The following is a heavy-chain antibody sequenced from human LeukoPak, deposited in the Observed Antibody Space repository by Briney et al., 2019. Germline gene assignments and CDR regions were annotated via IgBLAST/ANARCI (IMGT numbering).Heavy chain of an antibody. CDR2: IIPIFGTA. Sequence: GASVKVSCKASGGTFSSYAISWVRQAPGQGLEWMGGIIPIFGTANYAQKLQGRVTMTTDTSTSTAYMELRSLRSDDTAVYYCAREPVYNYYYGMDVWGQGTTVTVSS. V-gene: IGHV1-69*05. CDR3: AREPVYNYYYGMDV. CDR1: GGTFSSYA. D-gene: IGHD2-8*01. J-gene: IGHJ6*02.